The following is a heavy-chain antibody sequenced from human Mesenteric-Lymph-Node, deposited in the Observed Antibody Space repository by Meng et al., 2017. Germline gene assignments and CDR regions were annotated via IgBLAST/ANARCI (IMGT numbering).Heavy chain of an antibody. CDR1: GFTVSSNY. V-gene: IGHV3-66*02. Sequence: GESLKISCAASGFTVSSNYMSWVRQAPGKGLEWVSVIYSGGSTYYADSVKGRFTISRDNSKNTLYLQMNSLRAEDTAVYYCATAAYCGGDCYPLNDYWGQGTLVTVSS. J-gene: IGHJ4*02. CDR2: IYSGGST. CDR3: ATAAYCGGDCYPLNDY. D-gene: IGHD2-21*02.